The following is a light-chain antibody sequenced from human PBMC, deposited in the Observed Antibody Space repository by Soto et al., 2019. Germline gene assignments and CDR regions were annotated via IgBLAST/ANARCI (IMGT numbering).Light chain of an antibody. CDR1: QSVYSSY. Sequence: EIMLTQSPGTLSLSPGERATLSCRASQSVYSSYLAWYQQRPGQAPSLLIYAASKRATGIPDRFSGSGSGTDFTLTISRLEPEDFAVYYCQQYRSSPRTFGQGTKVDIK. V-gene: IGKV3-20*01. CDR2: AAS. CDR3: QQYRSSPRT. J-gene: IGKJ1*01.